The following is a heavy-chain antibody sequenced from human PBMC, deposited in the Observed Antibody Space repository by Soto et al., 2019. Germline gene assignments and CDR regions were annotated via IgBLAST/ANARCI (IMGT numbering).Heavy chain of an antibody. Sequence: GGSLRLSCAASGFTFSSYWMSWGRQAPGKGLEWVANIKQDGSEKYYVDSVKGRFTISRDNAKNSLYLQMNSLRAGDTAVYYCARDGYYYDSSGYYIFDYWGQGTLVTVSS. J-gene: IGHJ4*02. CDR2: IKQDGSEK. V-gene: IGHV3-7*03. CDR3: ARDGYYYDSSGYYIFDY. CDR1: GFTFSSYW. D-gene: IGHD3-22*01.